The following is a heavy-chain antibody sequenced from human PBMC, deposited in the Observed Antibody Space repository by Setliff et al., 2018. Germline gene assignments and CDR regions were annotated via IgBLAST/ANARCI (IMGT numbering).Heavy chain of an antibody. CDR3: ARGRNVAARLLDS. V-gene: IGHV4-34*08. J-gene: IGHJ4*02. CDR2: INHRGST. Sequence: PSETLSLTCAAYGGTFSDYHWTWIRQSPEKGLEWIGEINHRGSTNYNPSLKSRVTISIDTSENQFSLKLTSVTAADTGIYYCARGRNVAARLLDSWGQGARVTVSS. D-gene: IGHD6-6*01. CDR1: GGTFSDYH.